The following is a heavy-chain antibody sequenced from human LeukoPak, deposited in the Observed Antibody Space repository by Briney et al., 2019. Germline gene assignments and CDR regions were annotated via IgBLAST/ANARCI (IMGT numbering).Heavy chain of an antibody. D-gene: IGHD5-18*01. CDR3: IGYSYGRYFDY. V-gene: IGHV4-39*01. J-gene: IGHJ4*02. CDR1: GGSIRSRSHY. CDR2: TYYSGST. Sequence: SETLSLTCTVSGGSIRSRSHYWGWIRQPPGKGLEYNGTTYYSGSTYYNPSLKSRVTISVDTSKNQFSLKLSSVTAADTAVYYCIGYSYGRYFDYWGQGTLVTVSS.